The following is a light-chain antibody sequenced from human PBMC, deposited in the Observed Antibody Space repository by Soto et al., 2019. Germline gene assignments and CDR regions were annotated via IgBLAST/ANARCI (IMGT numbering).Light chain of an antibody. CDR3: AAWDGSLNGHV. CDR1: TSNIGENS. J-gene: IGLJ1*01. CDR2: VTN. V-gene: IGLV1-44*01. Sequence: QSVLTQPPSVSGTPGQGVTISCSGSTSNIGENSVGWFQQLPGTAPKVVIYVTNKRPSGVPDRFSGSKSGTSAYLAISGLHSEDEADYYCAAWDGSLNGHVFGTGTKLTVL.